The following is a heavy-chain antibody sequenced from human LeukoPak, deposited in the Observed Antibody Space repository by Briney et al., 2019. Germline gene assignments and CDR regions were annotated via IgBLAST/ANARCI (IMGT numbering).Heavy chain of an antibody. Sequence: SVKVSCKASGGTFSSYAISWVRQAPGQGLEWMGTIIPIFGTANYAQRFQGRVTITTDESTSTAYMELRSLRSDDTAVYYCARSWSSSWYDIWGQGTMVTVSP. CDR1: GGTFSSYA. CDR3: ARSWSSSWYDI. V-gene: IGHV1-69*05. J-gene: IGHJ3*02. CDR2: IIPIFGTA. D-gene: IGHD6-13*01.